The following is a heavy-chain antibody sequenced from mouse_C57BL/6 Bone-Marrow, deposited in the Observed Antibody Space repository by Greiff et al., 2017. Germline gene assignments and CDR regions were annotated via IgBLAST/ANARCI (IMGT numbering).Heavy chain of an antibody. J-gene: IGHJ3*01. V-gene: IGHV1-50*01. CDR1: GYTFTTYW. D-gene: IGHD1-1*01. Sequence: VQLQQPGAELVKPGASVKLSCKASGYTFTTYWMQWLKQRPGQGLEWIGEIDPFDSYTNYNQKFKGKATLTVATSSSTAYRQLSSLTSEDSAVYYGARFEYYGSSYEFAYWGQGTLVTVSA. CDR3: ARFEYYGSSYEFAY. CDR2: IDPFDSYT.